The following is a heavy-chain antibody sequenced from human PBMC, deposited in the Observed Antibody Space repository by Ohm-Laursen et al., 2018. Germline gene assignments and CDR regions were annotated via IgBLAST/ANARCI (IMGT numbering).Heavy chain of an antibody. CDR1: GYTFTSYG. V-gene: IGHV1-18*01. CDR2: ISAYNGNT. Sequence: ASVKVSCKASGYTFTSYGISWGRQAPGQGLEWMGWISAYNGNTNYAQKLQGRVTMTTDTSTSTVYMELSSLRSEDTAMYYCARATGYYDSSGPDYWGQGTLVTVSS. J-gene: IGHJ4*02. CDR3: ARATGYYDSSGPDY. D-gene: IGHD3-22*01.